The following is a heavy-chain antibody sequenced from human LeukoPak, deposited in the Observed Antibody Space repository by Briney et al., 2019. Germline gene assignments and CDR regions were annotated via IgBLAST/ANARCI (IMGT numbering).Heavy chain of an antibody. CDR3: ARSLYRTWFDP. J-gene: IGHJ5*02. CDR1: GGSISSSSYY. D-gene: IGHD5/OR15-5a*01. V-gene: IGHV4-61*05. CDR2: IYYSGST. Sequence: SETLSLTCTVSGGSISSSSYYWGWIRQPPGKGLEWIGYIYYSGSTNYNPSLKSRVTISVDTSKNQFSLKLSSVTAADTAVYYCARSLYRTWFDPWGQGTLVTVSS.